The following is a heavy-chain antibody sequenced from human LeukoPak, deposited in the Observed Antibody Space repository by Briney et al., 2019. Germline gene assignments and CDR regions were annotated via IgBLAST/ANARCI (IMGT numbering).Heavy chain of an antibody. CDR3: AKDPFDY. CDR2: IYYSGST. CDR1: GGSISSYY. V-gene: IGHV4-59*01. J-gene: IGHJ4*02. Sequence: SETLSLTCTVSGGSISSYYWSWIRQPPGKGLEWIGYIYYSGSTNYNPSLKSRVTISVDTSKNQFSLKLSSVTAADTAVYYCAKDPFDYWGQGTLVTVSS.